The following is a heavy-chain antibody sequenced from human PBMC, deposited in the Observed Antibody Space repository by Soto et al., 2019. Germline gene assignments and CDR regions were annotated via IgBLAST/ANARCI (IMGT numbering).Heavy chain of an antibody. J-gene: IGHJ4*02. CDR2: IDPSDSQT. CDR1: GYSFSGYW. V-gene: IGHV5-10-1*01. D-gene: IGHD3-22*01. CDR3: ARQIYDSDTGPNFQYYFDS. Sequence: GESLKISCKGSGYSFSGYWITWVRQKPGKGLEWMGRIDPSDSQTYYSPSFRGHVTISVTKSITTVFLQWSSLRASDTAMYYCARQIYDSDTGPNFQYYFDSWGQGTPVTVSS.